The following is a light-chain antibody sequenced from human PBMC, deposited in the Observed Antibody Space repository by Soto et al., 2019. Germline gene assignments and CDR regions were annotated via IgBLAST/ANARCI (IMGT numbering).Light chain of an antibody. CDR2: WAS. J-gene: IGKJ1*01. Sequence: DIVMTQSPDSLAVSLGERATINCKSSQSVLYSSNNKNYLAWYQHKPGQPPKLLIYWASTRESGVPDRFSGSGSGTDFTLTISSLQAEDVAVYYCQQYYSTPQPFGQGTKVEIK. V-gene: IGKV4-1*01. CDR3: QQYYSTPQP. CDR1: QSVLYSSNNKNY.